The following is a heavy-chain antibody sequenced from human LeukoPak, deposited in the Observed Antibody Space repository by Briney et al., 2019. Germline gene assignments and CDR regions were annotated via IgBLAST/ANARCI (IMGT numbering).Heavy chain of an antibody. CDR2: MSRNSDSE. CDR3: VRSSYGYYFYIDV. D-gene: IGHD3-16*01. V-gene: IGHV3-48*01. J-gene: IGHJ6*03. CDR1: GYTLSSYG. Sequence: GGSLRLSCAGTGYTLSSYGMSWVRQAPGKGLEWVSSMSRNSDSEKYADSVRGRFTISRDNAKNSLHLQMNSLRAEDTAVYYCVRSSYGYYFYIDVWGKGTTVTVSS.